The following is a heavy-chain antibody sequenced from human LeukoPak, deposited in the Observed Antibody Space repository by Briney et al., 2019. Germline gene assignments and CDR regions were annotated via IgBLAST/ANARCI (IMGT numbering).Heavy chain of an antibody. D-gene: IGHD3-22*01. CDR1: GFTVSSNY. CDR3: ASGYYDSSGYYHDY. CDR2: IYSGGST. Sequence: GGSLRLSCAASGFTVSSNYMSWVRQAPGKGLEWVSVIYSGGSTYYADSVKGRFTISRDNSKNTLYLQMNSPRAEDTAVYYCASGYYDSSGYYHDYWGQGTLVTVSS. V-gene: IGHV3-53*01. J-gene: IGHJ4*02.